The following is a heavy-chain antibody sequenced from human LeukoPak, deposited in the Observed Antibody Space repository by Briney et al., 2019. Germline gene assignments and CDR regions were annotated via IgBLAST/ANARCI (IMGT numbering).Heavy chain of an antibody. CDR3: ARERPRIAVARYYFDY. CDR2: ISSSGSTI. Sequence: GGSLRLSFAASGFTFSSYEMNWVRQAPGKGLEWVSYISSSGSTIYYADSVKGRFTISRDNAKNSLYLQMNSLRAEDTAVYYCARERPRIAVARYYFDYWGQGTLVTVSS. J-gene: IGHJ4*02. CDR1: GFTFSSYE. D-gene: IGHD6-19*01. V-gene: IGHV3-48*03.